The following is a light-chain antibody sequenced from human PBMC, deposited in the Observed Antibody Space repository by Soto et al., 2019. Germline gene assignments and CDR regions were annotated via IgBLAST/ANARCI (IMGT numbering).Light chain of an antibody. Sequence: QSVLTQPPSASGTPGQRVTISCSGSSSNIGSNTVNWYQQLPGTAPKLLIYSNNQRPSGVPDRFSGSKSGTSASLAISGLQSEDEADYYCQSYGDNNQVFGGGTKLTVL. CDR3: QSYGDNNQV. CDR1: SSNIGSNT. V-gene: IGLV1-44*01. J-gene: IGLJ3*02. CDR2: SNN.